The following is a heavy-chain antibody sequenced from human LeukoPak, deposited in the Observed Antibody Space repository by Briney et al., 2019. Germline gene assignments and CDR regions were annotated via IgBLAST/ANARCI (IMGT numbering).Heavy chain of an antibody. Sequence: PGGSLRLSCAASGFTVSSNYMSWVRQAPGKGLEWVSVIYSGGSTYYADSVKGRFTISRDNSKNTLYLQMNSLRAEDTAVYYCARDLAVYDSSGYYAFDIRGQGTMVTVSS. D-gene: IGHD3-22*01. CDR1: GFTVSSNY. CDR3: ARDLAVYDSSGYYAFDI. V-gene: IGHV3-53*01. CDR2: IYSGGST. J-gene: IGHJ3*02.